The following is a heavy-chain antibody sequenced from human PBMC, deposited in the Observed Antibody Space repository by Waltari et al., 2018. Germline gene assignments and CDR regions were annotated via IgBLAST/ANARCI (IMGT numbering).Heavy chain of an antibody. CDR3: ADLGGYEAGGGY. Sequence: QVQLQQWGAGLLKPSETLSLTCAVYGGSCSGYYWSWIRQPPGKGLEWIGEINHSGSTNYNPSLKSRVTISVDTSKNQFSLKLSSVTAADTAVYYCADLGGYEAGGGYWGQGTLVTVSS. J-gene: IGHJ4*02. D-gene: IGHD5-12*01. CDR2: INHSGST. V-gene: IGHV4-34*01. CDR1: GGSCSGYY.